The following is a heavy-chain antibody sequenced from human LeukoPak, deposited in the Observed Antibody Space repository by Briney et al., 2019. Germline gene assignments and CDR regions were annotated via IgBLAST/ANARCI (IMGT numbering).Heavy chain of an antibody. Sequence: ASVKVSCKASGYSFTSNYIHWVRQAPGQGLEWMGMIYPRDGSTSYAQKFQGRVTVTRDTSTSTVHMELSGLRSEDTAVYYCARDPEAFDYWGQGTLVTVSS. J-gene: IGHJ4*02. CDR1: GYSFTSNY. CDR3: ARDPEAFDY. CDR2: IYPRDGST. V-gene: IGHV1-46*01.